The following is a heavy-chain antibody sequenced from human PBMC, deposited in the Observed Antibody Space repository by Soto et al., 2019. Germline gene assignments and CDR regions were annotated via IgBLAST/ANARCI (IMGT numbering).Heavy chain of an antibody. CDR3: ARTLLGVTIFGVVPHFDY. Sequence: AASVKVSCKASGYTFTGYYMHWVRQAPGQRLEWMGWINPNSGGTNYAQKFQGRVTMTRDTSISTAYMELSRLRSDDTAVYYCARTLLGVTIFGVVPHFDYWGQGTLVTVS. CDR1: GYTFTGYY. D-gene: IGHD3-3*01. V-gene: IGHV1-2*02. J-gene: IGHJ4*02. CDR2: INPNSGGT.